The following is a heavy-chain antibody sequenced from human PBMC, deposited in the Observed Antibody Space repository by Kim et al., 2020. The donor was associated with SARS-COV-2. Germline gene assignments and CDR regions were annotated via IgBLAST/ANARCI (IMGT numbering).Heavy chain of an antibody. V-gene: IGHV5-51*01. J-gene: IGHJ6*02. D-gene: IGHD1-7*01. CDR1: GYSFTSYW. CDR3: ARVDGITGTTDLYYYYGMDV. Sequence: GESLKISCKGSGYSFTSYWIGWVRQMPGKGLEWMGIIYPGDSDTRYSPSFQGQVTISADKSISTAYLQWSSLKASDTAMYYCARVDGITGTTDLYYYYGMDVWGQGTTVTVSS. CDR2: IYPGDSDT.